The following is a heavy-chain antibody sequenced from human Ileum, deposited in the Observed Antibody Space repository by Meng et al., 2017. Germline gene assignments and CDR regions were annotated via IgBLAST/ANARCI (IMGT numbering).Heavy chain of an antibody. CDR3: ARDWGSSGWYNWFDP. J-gene: IGHJ5*02. V-gene: IGHV3-30*03. CDR2: MAYDGRST. D-gene: IGHD6-19*01. Sequence: GESLKISCAASGFTLSYYGIHWVRQAPGKGLEWVAMMAYDGRSTHYIDSVQGRFTISRDNSRNTLFLQMNSLRVEDTAVYYCARDWGSSGWYNWFDPWGPGNRVNGAS. CDR1: GFTLSYYG.